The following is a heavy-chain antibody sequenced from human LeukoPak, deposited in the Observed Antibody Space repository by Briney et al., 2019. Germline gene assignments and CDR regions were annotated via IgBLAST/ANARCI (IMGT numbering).Heavy chain of an antibody. CDR2: INPNSGGT. V-gene: IGHV1-2*02. CDR1: GYTFSGYY. CDR3: ARLVGGYDSYYLDY. J-gene: IGHJ4*02. Sequence: ASVKVSCKASGYTFSGYYIFWVRQAPGQGLEWMGWINPNSGGTNYAQKFQGRVTMTRDTSISTAYMELSRLRSDDTAVYYCARLVGGYDSYYLDYWGQGTLVTVSS. D-gene: IGHD5-12*01.